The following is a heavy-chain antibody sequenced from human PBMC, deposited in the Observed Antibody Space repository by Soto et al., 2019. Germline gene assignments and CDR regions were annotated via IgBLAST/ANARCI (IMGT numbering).Heavy chain of an antibody. Sequence: QVQLVESGGGVVQPGRSLRLSCAVSGFTLSSHAMHWVRQAPGKGPEWVALILSDGSNKYYADSVKGRFTTSRDNSKNTMYLQMNSLSVEDTAVYYCARDDEGGSDCDLGYWGQGALVTVSS. CDR3: ARDDEGGSDCDLGY. CDR1: GFTLSSHA. D-gene: IGHD1-26*01. CDR2: ILSDGSNK. V-gene: IGHV3-30-3*01. J-gene: IGHJ4*02.